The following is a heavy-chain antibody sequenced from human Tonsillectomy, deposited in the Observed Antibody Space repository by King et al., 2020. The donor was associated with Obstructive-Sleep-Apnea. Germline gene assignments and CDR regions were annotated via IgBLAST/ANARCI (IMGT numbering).Heavy chain of an antibody. J-gene: IGHJ6*02. Sequence: VQLVESGGGLVQPGGSLRLSCAASGFTVSSNYMSWVRQAPGKGLEWVSVIDSVGSTYYADSVKGRFTISRDNSKNTLYLQMNSLRAEDTAVYYCARAPAPYYYDSSGNPEMDVWGQGTTVTVSS. CDR1: GFTVSSNY. V-gene: IGHV3-66*01. CDR2: IDSVGST. D-gene: IGHD3-22*01. CDR3: ARAPAPYYYDSSGNPEMDV.